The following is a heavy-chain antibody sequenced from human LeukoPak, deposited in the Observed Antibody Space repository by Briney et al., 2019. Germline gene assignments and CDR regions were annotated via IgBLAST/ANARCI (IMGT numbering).Heavy chain of an antibody. CDR2: IIPIFGTA. CDR3: ARRPYSSGWYPFDY. J-gene: IGHJ4*02. Sequence: AASVKVSCKASGGTFSSYAISWVRQAPGQGLEWMGGIIPIFGTANCAQKFQGRVTITTDESTSTAYMELSSLRSEDTAVYYCARRPYSSGWYPFDYWGQGTLVTVSS. D-gene: IGHD6-19*01. V-gene: IGHV1-69*05. CDR1: GGTFSSYA.